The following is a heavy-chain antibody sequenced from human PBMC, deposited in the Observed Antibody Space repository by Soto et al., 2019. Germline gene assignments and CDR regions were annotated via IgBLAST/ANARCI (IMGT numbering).Heavy chain of an antibody. CDR1: GYTFTYRY. CDR2: ITPFNGNT. Sequence: SVKVSCKASGYTFTYRYLHWVLQAPGQALEWMGWITPFNGNTNYAQKFQDRVTITRDRSMSTAYMELSSLRSEDAAMYYCARGYGSGSFFDYWGQGTLVTVSS. CDR3: ARGYGSGSFFDY. V-gene: IGHV1-45*02. J-gene: IGHJ4*02. D-gene: IGHD3-10*01.